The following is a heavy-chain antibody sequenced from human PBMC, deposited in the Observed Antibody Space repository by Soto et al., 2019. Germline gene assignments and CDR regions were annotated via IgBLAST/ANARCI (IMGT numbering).Heavy chain of an antibody. CDR3: WSGVVGTSITRWFDP. D-gene: IGHD2-21*02. Sequence: PSETLSLTCAVSGGSISRSNWWSWVRQPPGKGLEWIGEIYHSGSTNYNPSLKSRVTISVDKSKNQFSLKLSSVTAADTAVCYCWSGVVGTSITRWFDPWGQGTLVTVSS. J-gene: IGHJ5*02. V-gene: IGHV4-4*02. CDR1: GGSISRSNW. CDR2: IYHSGST.